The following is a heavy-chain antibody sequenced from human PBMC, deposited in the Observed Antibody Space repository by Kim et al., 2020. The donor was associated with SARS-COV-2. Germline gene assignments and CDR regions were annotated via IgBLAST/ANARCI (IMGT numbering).Heavy chain of an antibody. CDR3: ARIRANYGSGSYVGMDV. CDR1: GGSFSGYY. V-gene: IGHV4-34*01. Sequence: SETLSLTCAVYGGSFSGYYWSWIRQPPGKGLEWIGEINHSGSTNYNPSLKSRVTISVDTSKNQFSLKLSSVTAADTAVYYCARIRANYGSGSYVGMDVWGQGTTVTVSS. D-gene: IGHD3-10*01. J-gene: IGHJ6*02. CDR2: INHSGST.